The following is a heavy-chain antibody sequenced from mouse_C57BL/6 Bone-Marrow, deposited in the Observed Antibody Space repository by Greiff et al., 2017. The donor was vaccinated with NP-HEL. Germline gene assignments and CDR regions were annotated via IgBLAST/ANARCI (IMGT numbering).Heavy chain of an antibody. CDR2: IYPGSGST. J-gene: IGHJ4*01. V-gene: IGHV1-55*01. CDR3: ARGGITTVVLYYYAMDY. CDR1: GYTFTSYW. D-gene: IGHD1-1*01. Sequence: QVQLQQSGAELVKPGASVKMSCKASGYTFTSYWITWVKQRPGQGLEWIGDIYPGSGSTNYNEKFKSKATLTVDTSSSTAYMQLSSLTSEDSAVYYCARGGITTVVLYYYAMDYWGRGTSVTVSS.